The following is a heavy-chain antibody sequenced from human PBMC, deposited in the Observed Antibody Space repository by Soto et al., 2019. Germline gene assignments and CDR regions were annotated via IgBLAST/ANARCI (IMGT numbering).Heavy chain of an antibody. Sequence: QVQLVESGGGVVQPGRSLRLSCAASGFTFSSCAMHWVRQAPGKGLEWVALISYDGSNKYYADSVKGRFTISRDNSKNTLYLQMNSLRAEDTAVYYCARDKRDLRFSEWSYYFDSWGQGTLVTVSS. V-gene: IGHV3-30-3*01. D-gene: IGHD3-3*01. CDR1: GFTFSSCA. CDR2: ISYDGSNK. CDR3: ARDKRDLRFSEWSYYFDS. J-gene: IGHJ4*02.